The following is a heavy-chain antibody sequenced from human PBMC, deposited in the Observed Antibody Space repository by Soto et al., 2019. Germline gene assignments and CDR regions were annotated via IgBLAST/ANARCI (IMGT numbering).Heavy chain of an antibody. J-gene: IGHJ4*02. V-gene: IGHV1-69*13. CDR3: ARGLRYFDWLYWN. CDR2: IIPIFGTA. Sequence: SVKVSCKASGGTFSIYAISWVLQAPGQGLEWMGGIIPIFGTANYAQKFQGRVTITADESTSTAYMELSSLRSEDTAVYYCARGLRYFDWLYWNWGQGTLVTVSS. CDR1: GGTFSIYA. D-gene: IGHD3-9*01.